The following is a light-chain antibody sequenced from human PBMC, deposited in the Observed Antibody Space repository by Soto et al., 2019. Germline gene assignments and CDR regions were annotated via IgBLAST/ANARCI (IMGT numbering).Light chain of an antibody. CDR3: QQRSNWPQLT. CDR1: QSVSNY. Sequence: EIVLTQSPATLSLSPGERATLSCRASQSVSNYLAWYQHNPGQAPRLLISDASNRATGIPARFSGSGSGTDFTPTISRLEPEDFAVNYWQQRSNWPQLTCGGGTKV. J-gene: IGKJ4*02. V-gene: IGKV3-11*01. CDR2: DAS.